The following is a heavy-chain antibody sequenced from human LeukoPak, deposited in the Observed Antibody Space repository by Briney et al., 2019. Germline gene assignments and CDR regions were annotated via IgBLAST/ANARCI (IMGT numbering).Heavy chain of an antibody. Sequence: GGSLRLSCAASGFTFSTYGMSWVRQAPGKGLEWVSVIYSGGSTYYADSVKGRFTISRDNSKNTLYLQMNSLRAEDTAVYYCARADYGDYGFLRFDYWGQGTLVTVSS. D-gene: IGHD4-17*01. CDR3: ARADYGDYGFLRFDY. CDR1: GFTFSTYG. J-gene: IGHJ4*02. CDR2: IYSGGST. V-gene: IGHV3-66*01.